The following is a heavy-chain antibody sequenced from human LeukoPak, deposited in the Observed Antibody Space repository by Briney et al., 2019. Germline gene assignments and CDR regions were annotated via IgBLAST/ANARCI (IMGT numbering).Heavy chain of an antibody. J-gene: IGHJ4*02. D-gene: IGHD6-19*01. V-gene: IGHV4-39*07. CDR1: GGSISSSSYY. CDR2: IYTSGST. CDR3: ARVRYSSGNYFDY. Sequence: SETLSLTCTVSGGSISSSSYYWGWIRQPPGKGLEWIGSIYTSGSTNYNPSLKSRVTMSVDTSKNQFSLKLSSVTAADTAVYYCARVRYSSGNYFDYWGKGTLVTVSS.